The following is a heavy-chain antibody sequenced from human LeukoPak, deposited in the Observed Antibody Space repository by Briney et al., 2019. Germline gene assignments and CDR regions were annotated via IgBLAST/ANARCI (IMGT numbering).Heavy chain of an antibody. CDR2: INHSGST. Sequence: SETLSLTCAVYGGSFSGYYWSWIRQPPGKGLEWIGEINHSGSTNYSPSLKSRVTISVDTSKNQFSLKLSSVTAADTAVYYCARYDVGWYYFDYWGQGTLVTVSS. J-gene: IGHJ4*02. D-gene: IGHD6-19*01. CDR1: GGSFSGYY. CDR3: ARYDVGWYYFDY. V-gene: IGHV4-34*01.